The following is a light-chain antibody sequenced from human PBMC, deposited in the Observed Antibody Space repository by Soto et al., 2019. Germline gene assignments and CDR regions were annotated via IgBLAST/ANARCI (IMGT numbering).Light chain of an antibody. CDR3: QQYNSYPWT. V-gene: IGKV1-5*03. Sequence: DIQMTQSPFTLSASVGDRVTITCRASQSISSWFAWYQQKPGKAPNLLIYKASSLESGVPSRFSGSGSGTEFTLTISSLQPDDFATYYCQQYNSYPWTFGQGTNVEIK. CDR2: KAS. J-gene: IGKJ1*01. CDR1: QSISSW.